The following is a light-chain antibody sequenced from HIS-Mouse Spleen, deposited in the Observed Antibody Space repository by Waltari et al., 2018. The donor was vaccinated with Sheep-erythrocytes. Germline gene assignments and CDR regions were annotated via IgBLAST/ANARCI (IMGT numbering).Light chain of an antibody. CDR2: AAS. CDR3: QQRYSTPPLT. V-gene: IGKV1-39*01. CDR1: QSISSY. Sequence: DIQMTQSPSSLSASVGDRVTITCRASQSISSYLNWYQQKPGKAPKLLIYAASSLQSGVPSRFSGSGSGTDLALTSSSLQPEDFATYYCQQRYSTPPLTFGGGTKVESK. J-gene: IGKJ4*01.